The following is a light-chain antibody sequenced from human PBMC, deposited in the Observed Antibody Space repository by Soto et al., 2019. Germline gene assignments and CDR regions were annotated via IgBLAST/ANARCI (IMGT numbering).Light chain of an antibody. CDR2: DAS. V-gene: IGKV3-20*01. J-gene: IGKJ1*01. CDR1: QGVSSTY. Sequence: EIVLTQSPGTLSLSPGERATLSCRASQGVSSTYFAWYQQKPGQAPRLLMYDASSRATGIPDRFSGSGSGTDFTLTISRLEPEDFAMYYCHHYETFGQGTKVEIK. CDR3: HHYET.